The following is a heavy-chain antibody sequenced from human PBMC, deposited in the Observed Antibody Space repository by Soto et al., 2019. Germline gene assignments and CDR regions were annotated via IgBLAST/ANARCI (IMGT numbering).Heavy chain of an antibody. CDR1: SISSYY. CDR2: IYFTGNT. Sequence: SETLSLTCTVSSISSYYWSWIRQPPGKGLEWIGYIYFTGNTNYNPSLKSRVTMSVDTSQNQFSLKLTSVTAADTAVYYCARYIGAAGRYYYGMDAWGQGTTVTVSS. J-gene: IGHJ6*02. D-gene: IGHD6-13*01. V-gene: IGHV4-59*01. CDR3: ARYIGAAGRYYYGMDA.